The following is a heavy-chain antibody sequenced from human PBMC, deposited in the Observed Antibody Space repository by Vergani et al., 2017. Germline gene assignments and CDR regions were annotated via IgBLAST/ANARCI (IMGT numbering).Heavy chain of an antibody. CDR3: ARGNYYGSGSYYRVKKYLDY. J-gene: IGHJ4*02. V-gene: IGHV4-34*01. D-gene: IGHD3-10*01. CDR2: INHSGST. CDR1: GFIFSTYA. Sequence: VQLLESGGDLVQPGGSLRLSCTASGFIFSTYAMSWVRQAPGKGLEWIGEINHSGSTNYNPSLKSRVTISVDTSKNQFSLKLSSVTAADTAVYYCARGNYYGSGSYYRVKKYLDYWGQGTLVTVSS.